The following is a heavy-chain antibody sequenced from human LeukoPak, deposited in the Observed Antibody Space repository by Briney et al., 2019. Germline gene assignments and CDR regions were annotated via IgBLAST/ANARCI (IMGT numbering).Heavy chain of an antibody. Sequence: GGSLRLSCAASGFTFSSYAMHWVRQAPGKGLEWVAVISYDGSNKYYADSVKGRFTISRDNSKNTLYLQMNSLRAEDTAVYYCAKGPMGRNYYDSSGYYFFDYWGQGTLVTVSS. CDR2: ISYDGSNK. V-gene: IGHV3-30-3*01. D-gene: IGHD3-22*01. CDR1: GFTFSSYA. J-gene: IGHJ4*02. CDR3: AKGPMGRNYYDSSGYYFFDY.